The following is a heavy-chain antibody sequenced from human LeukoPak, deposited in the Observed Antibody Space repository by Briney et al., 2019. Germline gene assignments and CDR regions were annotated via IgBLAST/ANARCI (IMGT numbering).Heavy chain of an antibody. J-gene: IGHJ4*02. Sequence: ASVKVSCKAPGYTFTSYDINWVRQATGQGLEWMGWMNPNSGNTGYVQKFQGRVTMTRNTSISTAYMELSSLRSEDTAVYYCAGGRGYSGSGGDYWGQGTLVTVSS. CDR1: GYTFTSYD. CDR2: MNPNSGNT. CDR3: AGGRGYSGSGGDY. D-gene: IGHD1-26*01. V-gene: IGHV1-8*01.